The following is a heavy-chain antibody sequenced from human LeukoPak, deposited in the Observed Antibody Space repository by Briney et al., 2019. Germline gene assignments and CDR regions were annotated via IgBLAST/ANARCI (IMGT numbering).Heavy chain of an antibody. J-gene: IGHJ6*03. Sequence: GGSLRLSCAAPGFTFSSYWMSWVRQAPGKGLEWVANINQDGSEKYYVDSVKGRFTISRDNAKNSLYLQMNSLTVEDTAVYYCARERAAAENYMDVWGKGTTVTVSS. CDR1: GFTFSSYW. V-gene: IGHV3-7*01. CDR3: ARERAAAENYMDV. CDR2: INQDGSEK. D-gene: IGHD6-13*01.